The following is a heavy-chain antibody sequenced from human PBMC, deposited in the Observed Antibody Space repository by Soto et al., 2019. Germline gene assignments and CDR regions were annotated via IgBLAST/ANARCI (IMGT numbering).Heavy chain of an antibody. D-gene: IGHD3-22*01. Sequence: QVQLVQSGAEVKKPGASVKVSCKASGYTFTSYYMHWVRQAPGQGLEWMGIINPSGGSTSYAQKFQGRVTMTRDTSTSTVYMELSSLRSEDTAVYYCARGGTYYYDSSGYYHPPHDAFDIWGQGTMVTVSS. CDR2: INPSGGST. CDR1: GYTFTSYY. CDR3: ARGGTYYYDSSGYYHPPHDAFDI. V-gene: IGHV1-46*01. J-gene: IGHJ3*02.